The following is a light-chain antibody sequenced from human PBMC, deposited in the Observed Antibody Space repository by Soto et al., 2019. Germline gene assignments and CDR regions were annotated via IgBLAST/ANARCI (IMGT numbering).Light chain of an antibody. CDR3: CSYAGSSTFVV. CDR1: SSDVGRYNL. V-gene: IGLV2-23*03. Sequence: QSALTQPASVSGSPGQSITISCIGTSSDVGRYNLVSWYQQHPGKAPKLMIYEGSKRPSGVSNRFSGSKSGNTASLTISGLQAEDEADYYCCSYAGSSTFVVFGGGTKLTVL. J-gene: IGLJ2*01. CDR2: EGS.